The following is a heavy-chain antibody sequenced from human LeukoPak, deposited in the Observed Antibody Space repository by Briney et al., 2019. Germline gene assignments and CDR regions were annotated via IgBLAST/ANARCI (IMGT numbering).Heavy chain of an antibody. Sequence: SETLSLTCAVSGGSFSGYYWSWIRQPPGKGLEWIGEINHSGSTNYNPSLKSRVTISVDTSKNQFSLKLSSVTAADTAVYYCGYCSGGSCSTALAYWGQGTLVTVSS. CDR3: GYCSGGSCSTALAY. CDR1: GGSFSGYY. D-gene: IGHD2-15*01. V-gene: IGHV4-34*01. CDR2: INHSGST. J-gene: IGHJ4*02.